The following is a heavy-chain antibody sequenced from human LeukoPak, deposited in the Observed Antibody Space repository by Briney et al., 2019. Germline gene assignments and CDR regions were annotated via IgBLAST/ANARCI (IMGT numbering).Heavy chain of an antibody. CDR2: ISAYNGNT. J-gene: IGHJ5*02. V-gene: IGHV1-18*01. CDR1: GYTFTSYG. Sequence: ASVKVSCKASGYTFTSYGISWVRQAPGQGLEWMGWISAYNGNTNYAQKLQGRVTMTTDTSTSTAYMELRSLRSDDTAVYYRARKVVAATRYNWFDPWGQGTLVTVSS. D-gene: IGHD2-15*01. CDR3: ARKVVAATRYNWFDP.